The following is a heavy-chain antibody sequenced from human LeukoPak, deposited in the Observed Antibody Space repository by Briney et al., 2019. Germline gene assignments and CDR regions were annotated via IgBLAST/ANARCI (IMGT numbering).Heavy chain of an antibody. CDR1: GGSISSYY. CDR3: ARIHCSGGSCYSPKAPHFDY. D-gene: IGHD2-15*01. Sequence: SGPGLVKPSETLSLTCTVSGGSISSYYWSWIRQPPGKGLEWIGYIYYSGSTNYNPSLKSRVTISVDTSKNQFSLKLSSVTAADTAVYYCARIHCSGGSCYSPKAPHFDYWGQGTLVTVSS. CDR2: IYYSGST. J-gene: IGHJ4*02. V-gene: IGHV4-59*01.